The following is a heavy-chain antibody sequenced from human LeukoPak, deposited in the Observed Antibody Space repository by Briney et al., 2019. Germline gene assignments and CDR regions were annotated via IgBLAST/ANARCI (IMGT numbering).Heavy chain of an antibody. Sequence: TGGSLRLSCAASGFTFSDSDIHWVRQASGKGLEWVGRIRRKSMNYATAYAASVDGRFTISRDDSQNTAYLQMNSLKAEDTAVYYCTRRGSGAGDAFDTWGQGTVVTVSS. CDR2: IRRKSMNYAT. CDR3: TRRGSGAGDAFDT. V-gene: IGHV3-73*01. D-gene: IGHD3-10*01. J-gene: IGHJ3*02. CDR1: GFTFSDSD.